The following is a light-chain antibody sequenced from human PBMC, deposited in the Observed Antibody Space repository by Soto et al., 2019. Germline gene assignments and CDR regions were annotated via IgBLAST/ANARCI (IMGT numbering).Light chain of an antibody. CDR2: GAS. J-gene: IGKJ1*01. V-gene: IGKV3D-7*01. CDR1: QSVSSSY. Sequence: PEERVTLSCRASQSVSSSYLTWYQQKPGQAPRLLIYGASTRATGIPARFSGSGSGTDFTLTISSLQPEDFAVYYCQQDYNLPWTFGQGTKVDIK. CDR3: QQDYNLPWT.